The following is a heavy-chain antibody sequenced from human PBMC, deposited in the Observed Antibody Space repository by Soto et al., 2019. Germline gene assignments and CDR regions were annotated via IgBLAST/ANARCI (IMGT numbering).Heavy chain of an antibody. CDR3: GSVRPSGYVLS. D-gene: IGHD6-25*01. CDR1: GGSLSSNY. CDR2: VYFSGNT. J-gene: IGHJ5*02. V-gene: IGHV4-59*01. Sequence: PSETLSLTYTVSGGSLSSNYWTWIRQSPGKGLEWIGYVYFSGNTNYNPSLKSRVSISIDTSKNQFSLRLASVTAADTAFYYCGSVRPSGYVLSWGQGTLVTVSS.